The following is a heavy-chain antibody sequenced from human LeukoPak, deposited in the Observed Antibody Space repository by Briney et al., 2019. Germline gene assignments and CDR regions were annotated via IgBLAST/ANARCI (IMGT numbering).Heavy chain of an antibody. D-gene: IGHD2-21*01. Sequence: PSETLSLTCSVSGGSISNNNYYWGWIRQPPGKGLEWIGSIYNSGSTYYNPSLKSRVTVSVDRAKNQFSLKLNSVTAADTAVYYCARHVASYGFDYWGQGTLVTVSS. J-gene: IGHJ4*02. CDR1: GGSISNNNYY. CDR3: ARHVASYGFDY. CDR2: IYNSGST. V-gene: IGHV4-39*01.